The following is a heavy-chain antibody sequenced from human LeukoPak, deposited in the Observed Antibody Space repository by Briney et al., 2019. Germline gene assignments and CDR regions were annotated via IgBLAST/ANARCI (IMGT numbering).Heavy chain of an antibody. CDR1: GHTFTGYY. V-gene: IGHV1-2*02. CDR2: INPNSGGT. D-gene: IGHD1-26*01. CDR3: ARGGSGSYKRGHEAFDI. J-gene: IGHJ3*02. Sequence: GASVKVSCKASGHTFTGYYMHWVRQAPGQGLEWMGWINPNSGGTNYAQKFQGRVTMTRDTSISTAYMELSRLRSDDTAVYYCARGGSGSYKRGHEAFDIWGQGTMVTVSS.